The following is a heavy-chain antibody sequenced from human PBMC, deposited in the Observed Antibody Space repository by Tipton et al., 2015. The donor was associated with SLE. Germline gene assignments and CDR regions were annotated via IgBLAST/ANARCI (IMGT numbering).Heavy chain of an antibody. CDR3: AKDIRPDSLFEIDY. CDR2: IIGNGLST. V-gene: IGHV3-23*01. Sequence: SLRLSCAASGFSVSSNYMSWVRQAPGKGLEWVSLIIGNGLSTYYADSVKGRFTISRDNSKNTLYLLMNSLRAEDTAVYYCAKDIRPDSLFEIDYWGQGTLVTVSS. D-gene: IGHD3-22*01. CDR1: GFSVSSNY. J-gene: IGHJ4*02.